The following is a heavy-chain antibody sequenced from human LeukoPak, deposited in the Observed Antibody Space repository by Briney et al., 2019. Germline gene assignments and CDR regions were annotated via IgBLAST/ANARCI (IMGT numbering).Heavy chain of an antibody. J-gene: IGHJ4*02. D-gene: IGHD4-17*01. CDR2: ISYDGSNK. CDR1: GFTFSSYG. CDR3: AKDSTVTTEESFY. Sequence: GGSLRLSCAASGFTFSSYGMHWVRQAPGKGLEWVAVISYDGSNKYYADSVKGRFTISRDNSKNTLYLQMNSLRAEDTAVYYCAKDSTVTTEESFYWGQGTLVTVSS. V-gene: IGHV3-30*18.